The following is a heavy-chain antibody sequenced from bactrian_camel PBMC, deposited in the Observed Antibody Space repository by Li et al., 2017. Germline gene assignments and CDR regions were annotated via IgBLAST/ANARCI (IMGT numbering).Heavy chain of an antibody. CDR1: GFQFSDYP. D-gene: IGHD3*01. Sequence: VQLVESGGGSVPPGGSLRLSCAASGFQFSDYPMSWVRQAPGKGLEWVAQIAYDGWVTRYHDSAKGRFTISKDNAKGTLYLQMDSLKPEDTAMYYCAADRSQFSPVLQAWAYVYWGQGTQVTVS. J-gene: IGHJ4*01. CDR2: IAYDGWVT. CDR3: AADRSQFSPVLQAWAYVY. V-gene: IGHV3S42*01.